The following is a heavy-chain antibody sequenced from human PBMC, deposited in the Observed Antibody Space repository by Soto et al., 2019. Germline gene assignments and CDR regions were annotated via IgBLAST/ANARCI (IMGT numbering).Heavy chain of an antibody. CDR1: GFPFTNYW. CDR3: ACWGHIVPVAPSDFDR. J-gene: IGHJ4*02. D-gene: IGHD2-8*02. V-gene: IGHV3-74*01. Sequence: GGSLRLSCAASGFPFTNYWMNWVRQTPGKVLMWVSRISPDGSDVGYADSVEGRFTVSRDNAKNTLYLQMHSLRAEDTAMYYCACWGHIVPVAPSDFDRWGQGXLVTVYS. CDR2: ISPDGSDV.